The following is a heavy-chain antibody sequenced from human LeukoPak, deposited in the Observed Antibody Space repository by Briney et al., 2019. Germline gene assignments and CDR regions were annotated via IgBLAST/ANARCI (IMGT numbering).Heavy chain of an antibody. D-gene: IGHD2-15*01. CDR2: ISANGGET. CDR3: ARDCSGGTCYGFY. CDR1: GFTFSIYA. V-gene: IGHV3-23*01. J-gene: IGHJ4*02. Sequence: PGGSLRLSCAASGFTFSIYAMNWVRQAPGKGLEWVSSISANGGETHYADSVKGRFTISRDNSKNTLYLQMNSLRAEDTAVYYCARDCSGGTCYGFYWGQGTLVTVSS.